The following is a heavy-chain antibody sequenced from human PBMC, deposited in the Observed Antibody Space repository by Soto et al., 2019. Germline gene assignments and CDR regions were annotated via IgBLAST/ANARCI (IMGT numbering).Heavy chain of an antibody. V-gene: IGHV4-4*07. CDR3: ARDMRFVGGIDV. CDR1: GGSVTSYY. J-gene: IGHJ6*02. D-gene: IGHD2-15*01. CDR2: IYYSGDT. Sequence: PSETLSLTCSVSGGSVTSYYWSWIRQSAGKGLEWIGRIYYSGDTKYSPQLLRRVTMSVDTAKTRVSLKLTTGTASDTAVYYCARDMRFVGGIDVWGQGTTVTVSS.